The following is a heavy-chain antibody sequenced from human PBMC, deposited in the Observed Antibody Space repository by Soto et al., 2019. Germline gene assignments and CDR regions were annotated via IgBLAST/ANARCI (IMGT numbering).Heavy chain of an antibody. Sequence: QVQLVWSGAEVKKPGASVKVSCKASGYTFTSYAMHWVRQAPGQRLEWMGWINAGNGNTKYSQKFQGRVTITRDTSASTAYMELSSLRSEDTAVYYCARLSSVAGTSDLGYWGQGTLVTVSS. J-gene: IGHJ4*02. V-gene: IGHV1-3*01. D-gene: IGHD6-19*01. CDR1: GYTFTSYA. CDR3: ARLSSVAGTSDLGY. CDR2: INAGNGNT.